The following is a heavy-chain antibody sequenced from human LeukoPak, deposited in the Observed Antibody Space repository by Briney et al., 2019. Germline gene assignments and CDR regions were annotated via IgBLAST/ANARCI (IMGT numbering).Heavy chain of an antibody. Sequence: PSETLSLTCAVSGYSISSGYYWGWIRQPPGKGLEWIGSIYHSGSTYYNPSLKSRVTISVDTSKNQFSLKLSSVTAADTAAYYCARHNNYDFWSGYFDYWGQGTLVTVSS. V-gene: IGHV4-38-2*01. CDR2: IYHSGST. CDR3: ARHNNYDFWSGYFDY. D-gene: IGHD3-3*01. CDR1: GYSISSGYY. J-gene: IGHJ4*02.